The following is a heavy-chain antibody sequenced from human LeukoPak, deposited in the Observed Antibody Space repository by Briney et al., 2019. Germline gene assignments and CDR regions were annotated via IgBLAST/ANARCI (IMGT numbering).Heavy chain of an antibody. D-gene: IGHD3-22*01. CDR1: GGSISSYY. Sequence: PSETLSLTCTVSGGSISSYYWSWIRQPPGKGLEWIGYIYYSGSSYYNPSLRSRLTISIDTSKNQFSLKLSSVTAADTAMYYCAGENHRGSYYYDSSGPGWFDPWGQGTLVTVSS. CDR3: AGENHRGSYYYDSSGPGWFDP. J-gene: IGHJ5*02. V-gene: IGHV4-59*12. CDR2: IYYSGSS.